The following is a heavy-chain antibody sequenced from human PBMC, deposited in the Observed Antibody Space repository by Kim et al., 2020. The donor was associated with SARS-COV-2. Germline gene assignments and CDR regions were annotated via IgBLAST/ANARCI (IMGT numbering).Heavy chain of an antibody. CDR3: ARHTGRGNYYYYGMDV. V-gene: IGHV5-51*01. CDR1: GYSFTSYW. Sequence: GESLKISSKGSGYSFTSYWIGWVRQMPGKGLEWMGIIYPGDSDTRYSPSFQGQVTISADKSISTAYLQWSSLKASDTAMYYCARHTGRGNYYYYGMDVWGQGTTVTVSS. CDR2: IYPGDSDT. J-gene: IGHJ6*02. D-gene: IGHD3-10*01.